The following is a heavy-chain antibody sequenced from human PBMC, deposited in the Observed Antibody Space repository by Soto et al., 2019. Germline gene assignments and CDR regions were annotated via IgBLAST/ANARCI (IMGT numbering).Heavy chain of an antibody. Sequence: PSETLSLSCSVSGGSIISYYWNWIRQPPGKGLEWIGNIYYTGGTSYNPSLKSRVTISVDTSKNKFSLKLGSVTAADTAVYYCARHVSLFRRLVYGMDVWGQGTTVTVSS. D-gene: IGHD6-19*01. CDR2: IYYTGGT. J-gene: IGHJ6*02. V-gene: IGHV4-59*08. CDR3: ARHVSLFRRLVYGMDV. CDR1: GGSIISYY.